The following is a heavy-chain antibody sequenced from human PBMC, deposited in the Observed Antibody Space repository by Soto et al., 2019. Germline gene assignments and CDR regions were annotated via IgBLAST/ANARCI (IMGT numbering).Heavy chain of an antibody. V-gene: IGHV3-30*18. D-gene: IGHD6-6*01. Sequence: QVQLVESGGGVVQPGRSLRLSCAASGFTFSSYGMHGVRQAPGKGLEWVAVISYDGSNKYYADSVKGRFTISRDNSKNTLYLHMNSLRAEDTAGYYCAKAGGGRVKSIAAHANYWGQGTLVTVSS. CDR1: GFTFSSYG. J-gene: IGHJ4*02. CDR3: AKAGGGRVKSIAAHANY. CDR2: ISYDGSNK.